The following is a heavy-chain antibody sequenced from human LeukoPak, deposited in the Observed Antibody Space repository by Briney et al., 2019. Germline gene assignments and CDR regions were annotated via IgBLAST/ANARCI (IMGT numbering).Heavy chain of an antibody. V-gene: IGHV5-10-1*01. CDR2: IDPSDSYT. D-gene: IGHD2-15*01. J-gene: IGHJ5*02. Sequence: GESLKISCKGSGYSFTSYWISWVRQMPGKGLEWMGRIDPSDSYTNYSPSFQGHVTISADKSISTAYLQWSSLKASDTAMYYCATLGYCSGGSCYFDWFDPWGQGTLVTVSS. CDR1: GYSFTSYW. CDR3: ATLGYCSGGSCYFDWFDP.